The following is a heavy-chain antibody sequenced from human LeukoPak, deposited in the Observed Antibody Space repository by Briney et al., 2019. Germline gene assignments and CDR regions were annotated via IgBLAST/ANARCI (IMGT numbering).Heavy chain of an antibody. CDR2: IKSKTDGGTT. J-gene: IGHJ4*02. Sequence: GGSLRLSCAASGFTFSNAWMSWVRQAPGKGLEWVGRIKSKTDGGTTDYAAPVKGRFTISRDDSKNTLYLQMNSLKTEDTAVYYRTTVSPLRYFDWLLEHPVDYWGQGTLVTVSS. D-gene: IGHD3-9*01. CDR3: TTVSPLRYFDWLLEHPVDY. CDR1: GFTFSNAW. V-gene: IGHV3-15*01.